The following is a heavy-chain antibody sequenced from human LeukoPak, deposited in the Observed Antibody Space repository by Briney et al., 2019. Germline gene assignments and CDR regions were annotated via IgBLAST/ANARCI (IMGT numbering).Heavy chain of an antibody. J-gene: IGHJ5*02. CDR1: GGSISSSSYY. CDR2: IYYSGST. V-gene: IGHV4-39*07. Sequence: SETLSLTCTVSGGSISSSSYYWGWIRQPPGKGLEWIGSIYYSGSTYYNPSLKSRVTISVDTSKTKFSLKLSSVTAADTAVYYCARAGGGYSSGWYEGYNWFDPWGQGTLVTVSS. D-gene: IGHD6-19*01. CDR3: ARAGGGYSSGWYEGYNWFDP.